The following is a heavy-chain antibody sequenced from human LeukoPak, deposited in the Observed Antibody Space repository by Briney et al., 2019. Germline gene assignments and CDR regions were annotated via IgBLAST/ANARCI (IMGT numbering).Heavy chain of an antibody. Sequence: SGGSLRLSCGASVFTFSSYSMNWVRQAPGKGLEWVSSISSSSSYIYYADSVKGRFTISRDNAKNSLYLQMNSLRAENTAVYYCAKDEDYDSSGYYPIFDYWGQGTLVTVSS. CDR1: VFTFSSYS. CDR3: AKDEDYDSSGYYPIFDY. V-gene: IGHV3-21*01. J-gene: IGHJ4*02. CDR2: ISSSSSYI. D-gene: IGHD3-22*01.